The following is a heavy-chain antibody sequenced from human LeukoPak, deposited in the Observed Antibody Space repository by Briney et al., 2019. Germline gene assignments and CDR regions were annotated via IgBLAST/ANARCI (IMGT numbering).Heavy chain of an antibody. Sequence: SETLSLTCVVSGDSISSNWWSWVRQPPGKGLEWIGEIFPSGSTNYNPSLKGRVTISIDKSKNQFSLKVNSVTAADTAVYYCAKDLGYQLLHWGQGTLVTVSS. V-gene: IGHV4-4*02. J-gene: IGHJ4*02. CDR3: AKDLGYQLLH. CDR1: GDSISSNW. CDR2: IFPSGST. D-gene: IGHD2-2*01.